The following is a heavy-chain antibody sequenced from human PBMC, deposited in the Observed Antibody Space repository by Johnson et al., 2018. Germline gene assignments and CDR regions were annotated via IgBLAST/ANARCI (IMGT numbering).Heavy chain of an antibody. Sequence: QVQLVQSVGGVVQPGRSXRLSCAASGFTFSSYAMHWVRQAPGKGLEWVAVISYDGSQKYYADSVTGRFTISRDKSKKTVYLQMNSLRAEDTAVYYFAKVIEPGNWYYYGMDVWGQGTTVTVSS. V-gene: IGHV3-30*04. D-gene: IGHD3-16*01. J-gene: IGHJ6*02. CDR2: ISYDGSQK. CDR3: AKVIEPGNWYYYGMDV. CDR1: GFTFSSYA.